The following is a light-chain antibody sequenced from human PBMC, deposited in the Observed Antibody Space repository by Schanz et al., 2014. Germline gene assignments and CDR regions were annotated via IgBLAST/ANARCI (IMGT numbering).Light chain of an antibody. CDR3: QSYDSSLSGSNVV. V-gene: IGLV2-11*01. J-gene: IGLJ2*01. CDR2: DVS. CDR1: SSDVGGYNS. Sequence: QSVLTQPRSVSGSPGQSVTISCTGTSSDVGGYNSVSWFQQHPGRAPTLMIYDVSKRPSGVPDRFSGSQSGNTASLTISGLQAEDEADYYCQSYDSSLSGSNVVFGGGTKLTVL.